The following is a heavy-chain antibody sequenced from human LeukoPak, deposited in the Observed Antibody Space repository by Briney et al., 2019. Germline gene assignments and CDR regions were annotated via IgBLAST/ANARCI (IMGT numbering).Heavy chain of an antibody. CDR3: ARGYLYCSSTSCSRYYYYYGMDV. D-gene: IGHD2-2*01. Sequence: ASVKVSCKASGYTFTGYYMHWVRQAPGQGLEWMGWINPNSGGTNYAQKFQGRVTMTRDTSISTAYMELSRLRSDDTAVYYCARGYLYCSSTSCSRYYYYYGMDVWGQGTTVTVSS. CDR1: GYTFTGYY. J-gene: IGHJ6*02. CDR2: INPNSGGT. V-gene: IGHV1-2*02.